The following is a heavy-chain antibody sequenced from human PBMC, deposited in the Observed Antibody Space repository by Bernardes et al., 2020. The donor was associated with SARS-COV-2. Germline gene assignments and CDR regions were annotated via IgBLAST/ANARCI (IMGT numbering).Heavy chain of an antibody. V-gene: IGHV4-39*01. J-gene: IGHJ4*02. CDR1: GDSISGSPLY. CDR3: ARDPEGYYSSSSPFDY. Sequence: SETLSLTCTVSGDSISGSPLYWGWIRQPPGKGLEWVGSIYYSGSTYYNPSLKSRVTISGDTSKNQFSLKLSSVTAADTAVYYCARDPEGYYSSSSPFDYWGQGTLVTVSS. CDR2: IYYSGST. D-gene: IGHD6-6*01.